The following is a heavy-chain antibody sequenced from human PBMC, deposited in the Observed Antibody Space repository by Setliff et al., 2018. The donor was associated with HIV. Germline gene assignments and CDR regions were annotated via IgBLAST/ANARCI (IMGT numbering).Heavy chain of an antibody. CDR3: ARQPIRWSDAFDI. CDR2: IYPGDSDT. D-gene: IGHD4-17*01. CDR1: GYSFTTYW. J-gene: IGHJ3*02. Sequence: PVESLQISCKGSGYSFTTYWIGWVRQMPGKGLEWMGIIYPGDSDTRYSPSFQGQVTISADKSISTAYLQWSSLKASDTAMYYCARQPIRWSDAFDIWGQGTMVTVSS. V-gene: IGHV5-51*01.